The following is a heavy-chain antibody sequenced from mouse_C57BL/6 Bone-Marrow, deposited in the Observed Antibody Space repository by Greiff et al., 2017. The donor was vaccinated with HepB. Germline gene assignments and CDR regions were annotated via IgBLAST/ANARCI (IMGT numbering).Heavy chain of an antibody. CDR1: GYAFSSSW. V-gene: IGHV1-82*01. J-gene: IGHJ2*01. D-gene: IGHD1-1*01. Sequence: QVQLQQSGPELVKPGASVKISCKASGYAFSSSWMNWVKQRPGKGLEWIGRIYPGDGDTNYNGKFKGKATLTADKSSSTAYMQLSSLTSEDSAVYFCASEDYYGSSPLDYWGQGTTLTVSS. CDR2: IYPGDGDT. CDR3: ASEDYYGSSPLDY.